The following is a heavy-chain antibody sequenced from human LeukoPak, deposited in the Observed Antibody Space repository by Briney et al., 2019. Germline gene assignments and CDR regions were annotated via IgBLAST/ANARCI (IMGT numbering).Heavy chain of an antibody. CDR3: ASSSWYDSPGVV. CDR1: GFTFDDYA. J-gene: IGHJ6*04. CDR2: ISWDGGST. Sequence: GGSLRLSCAASGFTFDDYAMHWVRQAPGKGLEWVSLISWDGGSTYYADSVKGRFTISRDNAKNSLYLQMNSLRAEDTAVYYCASSSWYDSPGVVWGKGTTVTVSS. V-gene: IGHV3-43D*03. D-gene: IGHD6-13*01.